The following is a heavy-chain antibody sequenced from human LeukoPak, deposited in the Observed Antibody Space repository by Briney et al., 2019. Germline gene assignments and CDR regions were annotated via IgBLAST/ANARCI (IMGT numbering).Heavy chain of an antibody. J-gene: IGHJ4*02. CDR1: RFTFSSYD. CDR3: GRDFLRYPDN. D-gene: IGHD3-9*01. V-gene: IGHV3-30*02. CDR2: IRYDGSDK. Sequence: GGSLRLSFAASRFTFSSYDMHWVRQAPGKGLEWVAFIRYDGSDKYYADPVKGRFTVSRDNSKNTMYLQMSSLRPEDTAVYYCGRDFLRYPDNWGQGTLVTVSS.